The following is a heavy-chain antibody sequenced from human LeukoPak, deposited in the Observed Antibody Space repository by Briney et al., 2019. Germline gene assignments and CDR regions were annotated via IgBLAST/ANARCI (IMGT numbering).Heavy chain of an antibody. CDR2: IYHSGST. CDR1: GDSISSGYY. V-gene: IGHV4-38-2*02. Sequence: SETLSLTCTVSGDSISSGYYWGWIRQPPGKGLEWIGSIYHSGSTHYNPSLKSRVTISVDTSKNQFSLKLSSVTAADTAVYYCARDQYYYDSSGYLTFDYWGQGTLVTVSS. J-gene: IGHJ4*02. CDR3: ARDQYYYDSSGYLTFDY. D-gene: IGHD3-22*01.